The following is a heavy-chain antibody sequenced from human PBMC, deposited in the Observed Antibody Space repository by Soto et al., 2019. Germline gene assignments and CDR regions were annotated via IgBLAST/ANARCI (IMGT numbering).Heavy chain of an antibody. Sequence: GGSLRLSCAASGFTFSGSAMHWVRQASGKGLEWVGRIRSKANSYATAYAASVKDRFTISRDDSKNTAYLQMNSLKTEDTAVYYCTRAARPGDAFDIWGQGTMVTVSS. J-gene: IGHJ3*02. D-gene: IGHD6-6*01. CDR1: GFTFSGSA. CDR3: TRAARPGDAFDI. V-gene: IGHV3-73*01. CDR2: IRSKANSYAT.